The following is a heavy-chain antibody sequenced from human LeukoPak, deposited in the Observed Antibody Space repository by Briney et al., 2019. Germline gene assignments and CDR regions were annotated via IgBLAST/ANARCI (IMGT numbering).Heavy chain of an antibody. CDR1: AFSFSSYS. J-gene: IGHJ6*02. CDR2: ISSSSSTI. CDR3: AIVLENTANKAPGTDV. V-gene: IGHV3-48*02. Sequence: GGSLRLSCAASAFSFSSYSMNWVRQAPGKGLEWVSYISSSSSTIYYADSVKGRFTISRDNAKNSLYLQMNSLRDENTAVYYCAIVLENTANKAPGTDVWGQGTTVTVSS. D-gene: IGHD5-18*01.